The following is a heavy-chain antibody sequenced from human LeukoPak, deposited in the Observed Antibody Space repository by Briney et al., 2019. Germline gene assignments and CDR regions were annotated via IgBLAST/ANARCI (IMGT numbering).Heavy chain of an antibody. Sequence: GGSLRLSCAASGFTFSSYSMNWVRQAPGKGLEWVSSISSSSSYIYYADSVKGRFTISGDNAKNSLYLQMNSLRAEDTAVYYCARERFGELFKDAFDIWGQGTMVTVSS. V-gene: IGHV3-21*01. D-gene: IGHD3-10*01. CDR1: GFTFSSYS. J-gene: IGHJ3*02. CDR3: ARERFGELFKDAFDI. CDR2: ISSSSSYI.